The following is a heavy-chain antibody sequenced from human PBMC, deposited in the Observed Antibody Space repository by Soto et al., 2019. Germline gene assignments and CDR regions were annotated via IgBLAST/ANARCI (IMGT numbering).Heavy chain of an antibody. D-gene: IGHD2-21*02. J-gene: IGHJ4*03. CDR2: IDPSDSYT. Sequence: GASMKISKKGGGYSITSYWHSGVREVPGKALEWMGRIDPSDSYTNYSPSFQGHVTISADKSISTAYLQWSSLKASDTAMFYCARTAVVTAPIDYWGQGTLVTVSS. CDR1: GYSITSYW. CDR3: ARTAVVTAPIDY. V-gene: IGHV5-10-1*01.